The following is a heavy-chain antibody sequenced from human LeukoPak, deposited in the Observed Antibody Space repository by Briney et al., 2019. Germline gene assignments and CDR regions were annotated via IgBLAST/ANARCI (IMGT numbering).Heavy chain of an antibody. V-gene: IGHV3-30-3*01. CDR2: ISYDGSNK. Sequence: PGGSLRLSCAASGFTFSSYAMHWVRQAPGKGLEWVAVISYDGSNKYYADSVKGRFTISRDNSKNTLYLQMNSLRAEDTAVYYCAREEITYYGYVWGSYRNDYWGQGTLVTVSS. CDR1: GFTFSSYA. CDR3: AREEITYYGYVWGSYRNDY. D-gene: IGHD3-16*02. J-gene: IGHJ4*02.